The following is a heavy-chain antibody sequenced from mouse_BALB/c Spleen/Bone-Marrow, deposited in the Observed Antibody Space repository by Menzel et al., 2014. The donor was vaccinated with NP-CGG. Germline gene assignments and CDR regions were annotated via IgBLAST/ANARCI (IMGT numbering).Heavy chain of an antibody. D-gene: IGHD3-2*01. CDR1: GYTFTSYV. V-gene: IGHV1-14*01. J-gene: IGHJ2*01. CDR2: INPYNDGT. CDR3: ARPRQLGLPYYFDY. Sequence: VQLKHSGPELVKPGASVKMSCKASGYTFTSYVMHWVKQKPGQGLEWIGYINPYNDGTKYNEKFKGKATLTSDKSSSTAYMELSSLTSEDSAVYYCARPRQLGLPYYFDYWGQGTTLTGSS.